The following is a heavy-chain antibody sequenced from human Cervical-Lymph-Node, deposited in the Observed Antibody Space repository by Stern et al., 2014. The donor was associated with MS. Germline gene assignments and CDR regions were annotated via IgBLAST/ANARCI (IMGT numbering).Heavy chain of an antibody. CDR2: IDASNAST. V-gene: IGHV1-3*01. CDR3: ARGRGVVLAASCFDY. J-gene: IGHJ4*02. D-gene: IGHD2-15*01. CDR1: GYTLTTFA. Sequence: QVHLVQSGSEVKKPAASVKVSCKVSGYTLTTFAVHWVRHAPGQRLEWMGWIDASNASTRYSQKFQDRLTFSRDTSANTVYMELSGLRSEDTAVYFCARGRGVVLAASCFDYWGQGTLVTVSS.